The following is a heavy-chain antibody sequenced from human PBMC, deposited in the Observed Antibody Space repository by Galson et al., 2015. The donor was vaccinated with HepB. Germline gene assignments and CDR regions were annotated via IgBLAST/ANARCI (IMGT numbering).Heavy chain of an antibody. CDR3: ARDPEPLIPASKGWFDP. CDR2: ICYRGST. D-gene: IGHD2-2*01. J-gene: IGHJ5*02. Sequence: ETLSLTCTVSGDSISSNGYCWGWIRQPPGKGLEWIGSICYRGSTYYNPSLKSRVTMSADTSQNQISLKLTSMTAADTAVYYCARDPEPLIPASKGWFDPWGQGTLVTVSS. CDR1: GDSISSNGYC. V-gene: IGHV4-39*07.